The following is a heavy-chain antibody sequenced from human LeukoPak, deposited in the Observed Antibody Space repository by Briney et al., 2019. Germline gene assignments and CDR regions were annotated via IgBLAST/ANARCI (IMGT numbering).Heavy chain of an antibody. CDR2: IRYDGSNK. V-gene: IGHV3-30*02. D-gene: IGHD1-26*01. J-gene: IGHJ3*02. CDR1: GFTFSSCG. CDR3: AKDKWSWGAFDI. Sequence: GGSLRLSCAASGFTFSSCGMHWVRQAPGKGLEWVAFIRYDGSNKYYADSVKGRFTISRDNSKNTLYLQMNSLRAEDTAVYYCAKDKWSWGAFDIWGQGTMVTVSS.